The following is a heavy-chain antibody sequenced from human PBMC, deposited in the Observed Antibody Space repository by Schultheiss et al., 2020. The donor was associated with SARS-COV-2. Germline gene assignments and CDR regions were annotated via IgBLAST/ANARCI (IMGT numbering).Heavy chain of an antibody. CDR1: GFTFSSYG. J-gene: IGHJ4*02. D-gene: IGHD5-18*01. V-gene: IGHV3-NL1*01. CDR3: ARAGYSYGYLFDY. Sequence: GGSLRLSCAASGFTFSSYGMHWVRQAPGKGLEWVSAISGSGSTIYYADSVKGRFTISRDNSKNTLYLQMNSLRAEDTAVYYCARAGYSYGYLFDYWGQGTLVTVSS. CDR2: ISGSGSTI.